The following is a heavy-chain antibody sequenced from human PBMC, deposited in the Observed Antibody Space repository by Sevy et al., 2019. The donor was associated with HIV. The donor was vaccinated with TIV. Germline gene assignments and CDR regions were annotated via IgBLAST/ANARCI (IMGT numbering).Heavy chain of an antibody. CDR3: ARGRAFGYYYDSSGLGFDY. CDR1: GFTFKNYW. CDR2: ISSSSSYI. D-gene: IGHD3-22*01. Sequence: GGSLRLSCAGSGFTFKNYWVTWVRQAPGKGLEWVSSISSSSSYIYYADSVKGRFTISRDNAKNSLYLQMNSLRAEDTAVYYCARGRAFGYYYDSSGLGFDYWGQGTLVTVSS. J-gene: IGHJ4*02. V-gene: IGHV3-21*01.